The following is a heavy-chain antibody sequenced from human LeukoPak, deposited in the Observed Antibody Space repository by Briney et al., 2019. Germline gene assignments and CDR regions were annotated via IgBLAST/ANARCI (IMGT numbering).Heavy chain of an antibody. Sequence: GGSLRLSCAASGFTFSDYYMSWIRQAPGKGLEWVSYISSGTSTKYYADSVKGRFTISRDNAKNSLYLQMNGLRAEDTAVYYCARQRGTGTFDYWGQGTLVTVSS. V-gene: IGHV3-11*01. CDR2: ISSGTSTK. CDR1: GFTFSDYY. D-gene: IGHD1-1*01. J-gene: IGHJ4*02. CDR3: ARQRGTGTFDY.